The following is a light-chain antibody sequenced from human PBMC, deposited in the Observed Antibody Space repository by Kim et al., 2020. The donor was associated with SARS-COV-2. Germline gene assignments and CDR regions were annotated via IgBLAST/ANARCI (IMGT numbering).Light chain of an antibody. CDR3: QQYESWPLT. Sequence: EIVMTQSPATLSVSPGKRATLSCRTSQSFSSRLAWFQQKPGQAPRLLIYDTSTRATGIPARFSGGGSGTEFTLTISSLQSEDLAVYYCQQYESWPLTFGGGTKVDIK. CDR2: DTS. CDR1: QSFSSR. V-gene: IGKV3-15*01. J-gene: IGKJ4*01.